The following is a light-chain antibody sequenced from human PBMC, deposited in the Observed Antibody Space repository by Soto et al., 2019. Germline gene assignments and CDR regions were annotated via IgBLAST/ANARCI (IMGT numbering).Light chain of an antibody. CDR3: AAWDDYLNGVV. CDR1: STDVGEYNY. V-gene: IGLV2-8*01. CDR2: EVN. J-gene: IGLJ2*01. Sequence: QSALTQPPSASGSPGQSVTIPCAGTSTDVGEYNYVSWYQQHPGKVPKLIIFEVNKRPSGVPDRFSGSKSGTSASLAISGLQSEDEADYYCAAWDDYLNGVVFGGGTKLTVL.